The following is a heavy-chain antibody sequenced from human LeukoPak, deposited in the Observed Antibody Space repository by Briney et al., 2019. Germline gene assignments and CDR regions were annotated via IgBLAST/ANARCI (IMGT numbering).Heavy chain of an antibody. Sequence: PGGSLRLSCAASGFTFSTYAMSWVRQAPGQGLEWVSLISGSDSNTYYADSAKGRFTISRDDSKNTLYLQMNSLRAEDTAIYYYAKDRRHYTINTTGPTSMDFWGQGTTVTVSS. V-gene: IGHV3-23*01. CDR1: GFTFSTYA. D-gene: IGHD1-1*01. CDR3: AKDRRHYTINTTGPTSMDF. CDR2: ISGSDSNT. J-gene: IGHJ6*02.